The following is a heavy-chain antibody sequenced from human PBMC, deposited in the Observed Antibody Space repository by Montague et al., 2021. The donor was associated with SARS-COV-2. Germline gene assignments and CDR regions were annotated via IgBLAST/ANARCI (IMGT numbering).Heavy chain of an antibody. CDR2: ISWNSGSI. D-gene: IGHD2-2*01. CDR3: AKDIGTYCSSTSCYWAGAFDI. J-gene: IGHJ3*02. V-gene: IGHV3-9*01. CDR1: GFTFGDYS. Sequence: SPRLSCAASGFTFGDYSMHWVRQAPGKGLEWVSGISWNSGSIGYADSVKGRFTISRDNAKNSLYLQMNSLRAEDTALYYCAKDIGTYCSSTSCYWAGAFDIWGQGTRVTVSS.